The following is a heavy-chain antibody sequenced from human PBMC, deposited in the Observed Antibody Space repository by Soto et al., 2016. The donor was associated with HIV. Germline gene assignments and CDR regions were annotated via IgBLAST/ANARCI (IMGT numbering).Heavy chain of an antibody. V-gene: IGHV3-23*01. J-gene: IGHJ4*02. D-gene: IGHD2-15*01. CDR1: GFTFSSYA. CDR3: AKDVSVTVAPYYFD. Sequence: EVQLLESGGGLVQPGGSLRLSCAASGFTFSSYAMSWVRQAPGKGLEWVSAISGSGGSTYYADSVKGRFTISRDNSKNTLFLQMNSLRAEDTAVYYCAKDVSVTVAPYYFDYGAREPWSPSPQ. CDR2: ISGSGGST.